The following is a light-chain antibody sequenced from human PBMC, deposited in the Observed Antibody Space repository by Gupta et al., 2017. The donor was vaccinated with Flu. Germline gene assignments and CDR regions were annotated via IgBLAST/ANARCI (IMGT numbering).Light chain of an antibody. CDR3: CSYAGSYTFWV. CDR2: DVS. Sequence: QSALTQPRSVSGSPGQSVTISCTGTSSDVGGYNYVSWSQQHPGKAPKLMIYDVSKRPSGVPDRFSGSKSGNTASLTIXGXQAEDEXDYYCCSYAGSYTFWVFGGGTKLTVL. J-gene: IGLJ3*02. V-gene: IGLV2-11*01. CDR1: SSDVGGYNY.